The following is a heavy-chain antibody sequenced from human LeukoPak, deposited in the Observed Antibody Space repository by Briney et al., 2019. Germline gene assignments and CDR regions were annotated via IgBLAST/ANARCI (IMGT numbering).Heavy chain of an antibody. J-gene: IGHJ3*02. CDR3: ASFEDSSGWSRDAFDI. CDR1: GFTFSSYA. Sequence: GGSLRLSCAASGFTFSSYAMHWVRQAPGKGLEWVAVISYDGSNKYYADSVKGRFTISRDNSKNTLYLQMNSLRAEDTAVYYCASFEDSSGWSRDAFDIWGQGTMVTVSS. V-gene: IGHV3-30*04. D-gene: IGHD6-19*01. CDR2: ISYDGSNK.